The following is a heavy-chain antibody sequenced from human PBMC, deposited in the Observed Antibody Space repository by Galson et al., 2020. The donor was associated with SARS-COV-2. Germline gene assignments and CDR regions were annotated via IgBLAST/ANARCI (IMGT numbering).Heavy chain of an antibody. D-gene: IGHD6-19*01. CDR2: IFYDGSDK. V-gene: IGHV3-33*01. CDR3: ARDGQLSSGWAFDS. J-gene: IGHJ4*02. Sequence: GESLKISCAAPGFTFSNHAMHWVRQAPGKGLEWVAQIFYDGSDKYYGDSVKGRFTISRESSKNTVYLQMNNLRADDTAVYYCARDGQLSSGWAFDSWGQGTLVTVSS. CDR1: GFTFSNHA.